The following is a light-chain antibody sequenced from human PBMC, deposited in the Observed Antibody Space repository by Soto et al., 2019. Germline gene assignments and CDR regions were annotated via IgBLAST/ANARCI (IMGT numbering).Light chain of an antibody. J-gene: IGLJ1*01. CDR3: TSYTTSTTVV. V-gene: IGLV2-14*01. CDR2: EVS. Sequence: QSALTQPASVSGSPGQSITISCTGTSSDVGAYNYVSWYQQYPGKAPKLMIYEVSNRPSGVSNRFSGSKSGNTASLTISGLQAEDEADYYCTSYTTSTTVVFGTATKLTVL. CDR1: SSDVGAYNY.